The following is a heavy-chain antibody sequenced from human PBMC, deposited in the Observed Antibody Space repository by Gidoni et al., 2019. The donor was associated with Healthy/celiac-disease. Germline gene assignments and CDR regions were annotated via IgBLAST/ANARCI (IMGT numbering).Heavy chain of an antibody. CDR2: IRSSSSYI. D-gene: IGHD2-15*01. Sequence: EVQLVASGGGLVTPGGSLILSCSASGFTFSSSSLNWVRQAPRKGLEWGSSIRSSSSYIYYADSVKGRFTISRDNAKNSLYLQMNSLRAEDTAVYYCARDLDSVVVAAGYYYYGMDVWGQGTTVTVSS. J-gene: IGHJ6*02. CDR1: GFTFSSSS. V-gene: IGHV3-21*01. CDR3: ARDLDSVVVAAGYYYYGMDV.